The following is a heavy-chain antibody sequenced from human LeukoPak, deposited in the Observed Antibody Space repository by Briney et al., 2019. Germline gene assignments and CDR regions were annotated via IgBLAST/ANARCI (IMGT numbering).Heavy chain of an antibody. J-gene: IGHJ4*02. Sequence: PSETLSLTCAVYGGSFSGYYWSWIRQPPGKGLEWIGEINHSGSTNYNPSLKSRVTISVDTSKNQFSLKLSSVTAADTAVYYCARLLTQKRRANDYWGQGTLVTVSS. CDR1: GGSFSGYY. CDR3: ARLLTQKRRANDY. CDR2: INHSGST. V-gene: IGHV4-34*01. D-gene: IGHD1-1*01.